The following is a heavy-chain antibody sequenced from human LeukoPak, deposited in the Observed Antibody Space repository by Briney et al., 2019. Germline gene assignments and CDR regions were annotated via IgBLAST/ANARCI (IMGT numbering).Heavy chain of an antibody. CDR3: ARDLGNYYYYYGMDV. Sequence: PSETLSLTCTVSGGSISSGSYYWSWIRQPAGKGLEWIGRIYTSGSTNYNPSLKSRVTMSVDTSKNQFSLKLSSVTAADTAVYYCARDLGNYYYYYGMDVWGQGTTVTVSS. D-gene: IGHD7-27*01. CDR2: IYTSGST. CDR1: GGSISSGSYY. J-gene: IGHJ6*02. V-gene: IGHV4-61*02.